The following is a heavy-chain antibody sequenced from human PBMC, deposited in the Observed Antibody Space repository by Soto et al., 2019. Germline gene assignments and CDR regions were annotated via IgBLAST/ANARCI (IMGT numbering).Heavy chain of an antibody. CDR1: GFTFSSYA. CDR3: AKDKELVDFPDI. CDR2: ISGSGGST. Sequence: EVQLLESGGGLVQPGGSLRLSCAASGFTFSSYAMSWVRQAPGKGLEWVSAISGSGGSTYYADSVKGRITISRDNSKNTLYLQMNSLRAEDTAVYYCAKDKELVDFPDIWGQGTMVTVSS. D-gene: IGHD6-13*01. V-gene: IGHV3-23*01. J-gene: IGHJ3*02.